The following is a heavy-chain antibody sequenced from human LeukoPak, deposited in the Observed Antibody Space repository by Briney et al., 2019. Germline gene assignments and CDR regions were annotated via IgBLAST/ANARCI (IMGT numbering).Heavy chain of an antibody. V-gene: IGHV1-46*01. D-gene: IGHD6-13*01. CDR1: GYTFTSYY. J-gene: IGHJ4*02. CDR2: INPTGGST. Sequence: GASVKVPCKASGYTFTSYYMHWVRQAPGQGLEWMGLINPTGGSTGYAQKFQGRVTMTRDMSTSTDYMELSSLRAEDTAVYYCASSRSSTWYSGGYWGQGTLVTVSS. CDR3: ASSRSSTWYSGGY.